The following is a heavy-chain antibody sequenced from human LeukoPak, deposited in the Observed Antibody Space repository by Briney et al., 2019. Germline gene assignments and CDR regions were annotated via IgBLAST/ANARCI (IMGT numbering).Heavy chain of an antibody. D-gene: IGHD2-2*01. CDR1: GFTFSDFA. V-gene: IGHV3-23*01. CDR2: ISGSAGAT. J-gene: IGHJ4*02. CDR3: AKGSTSLAIDY. Sequence: GGSLRLSCAPSGFTFSDFAMSWVRQAPGKGLESVAAISGSAGATHYADSVKGRFTISRDNSKNTLYLQMNSLRAEDTAVYYCAKGSTSLAIDYWGQGTLVTVSS.